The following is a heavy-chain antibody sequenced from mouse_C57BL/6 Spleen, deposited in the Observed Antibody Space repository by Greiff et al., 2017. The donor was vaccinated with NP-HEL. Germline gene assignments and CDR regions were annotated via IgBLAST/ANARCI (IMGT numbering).Heavy chain of an antibody. CDR1: GYAFTNYL. CDR3: ARRTKVVEY. D-gene: IGHD1-1*01. Sequence: QVQLQQSGAELVRPGTSVKVSCKASGYAFTNYLIEWVKQRPGQGLEWIGVINPGSGGTNYNEKFKGKATLTADKSSSTAYMQLSSLTSEDSAVYFCARRTKVVEYWDQGTTLTVSS. V-gene: IGHV1-54*01. J-gene: IGHJ2*01. CDR2: INPGSGGT.